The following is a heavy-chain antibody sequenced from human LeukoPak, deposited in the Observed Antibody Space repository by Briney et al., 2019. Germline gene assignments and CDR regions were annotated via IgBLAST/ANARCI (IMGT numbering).Heavy chain of an antibody. J-gene: IGHJ4*02. Sequence: EGSLRLSCAASGFTFSSNWMHWVRQAPGKGLMWVSRINEDGSTTYYADSVKGRFTISRDNSKNTLYLQMNSLRAEDTAVYYCAKKGATTGDFDYWGQGTLVTVSS. D-gene: IGHD1-26*01. CDR3: AKKGATTGDFDY. CDR1: GFTFSSNW. V-gene: IGHV3-74*01. CDR2: INEDGSTT.